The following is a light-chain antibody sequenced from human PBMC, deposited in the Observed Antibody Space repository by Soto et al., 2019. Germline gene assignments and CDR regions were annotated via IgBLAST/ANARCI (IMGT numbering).Light chain of an antibody. Sequence: EIVLTQSPGTLSLSPGERATLSCRASQNVGGSYVGWYQQKLGQGPRLLIFGASSRATGIPDRFSGSGSGTDFTLTISRLEPEDFAVYYCQLFGSSRTFGQGTKVDIK. CDR2: GAS. J-gene: IGKJ1*01. V-gene: IGKV3-20*01. CDR1: QNVGGSY. CDR3: QLFGSSRT.